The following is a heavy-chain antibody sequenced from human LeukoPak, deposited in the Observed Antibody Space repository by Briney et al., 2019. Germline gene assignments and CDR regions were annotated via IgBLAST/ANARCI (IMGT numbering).Heavy chain of an antibody. CDR2: IRDKPDGGTT. D-gene: IGHD2-2*01. CDR1: GVTSSNAG. J-gene: IGHJ6*02. CDR3: TTDNAPGMDV. Sequence: GGSLRLSCAASGVTSSNAGMSWVRQAPGKGLEWVGLIRDKPDGGTTDYAAPVKGRFTISRDDSKSMLYLQMNSLKTEDTAVYYCTTDNAPGMDVWGQGTTVTVSS. V-gene: IGHV3-15*01.